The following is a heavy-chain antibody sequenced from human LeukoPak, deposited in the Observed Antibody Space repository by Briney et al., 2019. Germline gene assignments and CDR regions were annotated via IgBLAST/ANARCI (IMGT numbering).Heavy chain of an antibody. CDR1: GFTFSSYS. D-gene: IGHD1-26*01. Sequence: GGSLRLSCAASGFTFSSYSMNWVRQAPGKGLEWVSSISSSSSYIYYADSVKGRFTISRDNAKNSLYLQMNSLRAEDTAVYYCARVPPLSIVGATTPDALDIWGQGTMVTVSS. V-gene: IGHV3-21*01. CDR3: ARVPPLSIVGATTPDALDI. CDR2: ISSSSSYI. J-gene: IGHJ3*02.